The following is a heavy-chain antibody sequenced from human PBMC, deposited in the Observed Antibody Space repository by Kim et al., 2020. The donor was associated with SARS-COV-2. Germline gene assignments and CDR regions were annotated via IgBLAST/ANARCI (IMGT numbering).Heavy chain of an antibody. CDR1: GFTFSRYI. Sequence: GGSLRLSCAASGFTFSRYIMTWVRQAPGKGLDWVASITQNGGTTYYTDSVKGRFTISRDNSKSTVYLQMHSLRAEDTAVYYCAHGHWLDSWGQGTLVIVSS. CDR2: ITQNGGTT. CDR3: AHGHWLDS. J-gene: IGHJ5*01. V-gene: IGHV3-23*01.